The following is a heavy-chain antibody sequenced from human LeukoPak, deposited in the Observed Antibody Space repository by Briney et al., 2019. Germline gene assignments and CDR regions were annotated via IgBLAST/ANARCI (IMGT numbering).Heavy chain of an antibody. CDR2: FDPEDGET. Sequence: ASVKVSCKVSGYTLTGLSMHWVRQAPGKGLEWMGGFDPEDGETIYAQKFQGRVTMTEDTSTDTAYMELSSLRSEDTAVYYCATALEYSSGIDYWGQGTLVTVSS. V-gene: IGHV1-24*01. D-gene: IGHD6-19*01. CDR1: GYTLTGLS. CDR3: ATALEYSSGIDY. J-gene: IGHJ4*02.